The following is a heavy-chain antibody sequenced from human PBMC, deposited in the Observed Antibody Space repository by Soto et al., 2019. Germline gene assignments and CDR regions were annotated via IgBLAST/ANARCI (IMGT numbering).Heavy chain of an antibody. CDR3: AKVWYSSSWAETTEFDY. V-gene: IGHV3-30*04. D-gene: IGHD6-13*01. J-gene: IGHJ4*02. Sequence: PGGSLRLSCATSGFTFSTYAMHWVRQAPGKGLEYVAVITNNGSNTYYADSVKGRFTISRDNSKNTLYLQMNSLRAEDTAVYYCAKVWYSSSWAETTEFDYWGQGTLVTVSS. CDR1: GFTFSTYA. CDR2: ITNNGSNT.